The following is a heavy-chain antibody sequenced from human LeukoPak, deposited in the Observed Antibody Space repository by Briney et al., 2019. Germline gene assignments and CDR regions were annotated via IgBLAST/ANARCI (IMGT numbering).Heavy chain of an antibody. CDR3: ARDPSSFSYYGMDV. Sequence: SKTLSLTCAVYGGSFSGYYWSWIRQPPGKGLEWIGEINHSGSTNYNPSLKSRVTISVDTSKNQFSLKLSSVTAADTAVYYCARDPSSFSYYGMDVWGQGTLVTVSS. CDR2: INHSGST. D-gene: IGHD2-2*01. CDR1: GGSFSGYY. V-gene: IGHV4-34*01. J-gene: IGHJ6*02.